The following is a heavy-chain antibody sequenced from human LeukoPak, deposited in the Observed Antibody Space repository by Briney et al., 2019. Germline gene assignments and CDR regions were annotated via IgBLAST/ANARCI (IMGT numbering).Heavy chain of an antibody. J-gene: IGHJ4*02. CDR2: IYYSGST. CDR1: GGSISSSSYY. D-gene: IGHD3-22*01. CDR3: AEITVASSHYYDSSGYYYGGVFDY. V-gene: IGHV4-39*01. Sequence: SETLSLTCTVSGGSISSSSYYWGWIRQPPGKGQEWTGSIYYSGSTYYNPSLKSRVTISVDTSKNQFSLKLSSVTAADTAVYYCAEITVASSHYYDSSGYYYGGVFDYWGQGTLVTVSS.